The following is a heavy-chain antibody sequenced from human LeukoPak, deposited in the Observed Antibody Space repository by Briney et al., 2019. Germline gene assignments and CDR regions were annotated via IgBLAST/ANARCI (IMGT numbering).Heavy chain of an antibody. Sequence: GASVKVSCKASGYTFTSYGISWVRQAPGQGLEWMGWISAYNGNTNYAQKLQGRVTMTTDKSTSTAYMELRSLRSDDTAVYYCARNNDAYYYYYMDVWGKGTTVTVSS. CDR3: ARNNDAYYYYYMDV. J-gene: IGHJ6*03. CDR2: ISAYNGNT. D-gene: IGHD1-1*01. CDR1: GYTFTSYG. V-gene: IGHV1-18*01.